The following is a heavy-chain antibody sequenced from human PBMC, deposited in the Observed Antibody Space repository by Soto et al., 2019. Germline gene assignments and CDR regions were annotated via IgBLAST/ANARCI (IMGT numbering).Heavy chain of an antibody. V-gene: IGHV1-69*04. D-gene: IGHD2-15*01. CDR3: ARDCSGGSCYSGANKGFDP. CDR2: IIPILGIA. CDR1: GGTSSSYT. J-gene: IGHJ5*02. Sequence: PSVKVSCKASGGTSSSYTISWVRQAPGQGLEWTGRIIPILGIANYAQKFQGRVTITADKSTSTAYMELSSLRSEDTAVYYCARDCSGGSCYSGANKGFDPWGQGTLVTVSS.